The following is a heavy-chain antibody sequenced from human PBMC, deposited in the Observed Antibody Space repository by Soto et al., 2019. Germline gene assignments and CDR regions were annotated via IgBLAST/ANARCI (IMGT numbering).Heavy chain of an antibody. V-gene: IGHV1-3*05. CDR3: ARSIVVVTALDY. J-gene: IGHJ4*02. D-gene: IGHD2-21*02. Sequence: QVQLVQSGAEEKKPGASVKVSCKASGYTFTSYAMHWVRQAPGQSLEWMGWINAGNGNTKYSQKFQGRVTITRDTSSSTAYMELSRLRSEDTAVYYCARSIVVVTALDYWGQGTLVTVAS. CDR2: INAGNGNT. CDR1: GYTFTSYA.